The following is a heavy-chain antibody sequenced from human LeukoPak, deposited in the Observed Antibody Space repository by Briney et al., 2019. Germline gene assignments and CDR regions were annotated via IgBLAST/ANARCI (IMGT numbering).Heavy chain of an antibody. J-gene: IGHJ4*02. V-gene: IGHV4-39*07. CDR3: ARFYYDFWSGYSYFDY. CDR2: IYYSGST. Sequence: PSETLSPTRTVSGGSISSSSYYWGWIRQPPGKGLEWIGSIYYSGSTYYNPSLKSRVTISVDTSKNQFSLKLSSVTAADTAVYYCARFYYDFWSGYSYFDYWGQGTLVTVSS. CDR1: GGSISSSSYY. D-gene: IGHD3-3*01.